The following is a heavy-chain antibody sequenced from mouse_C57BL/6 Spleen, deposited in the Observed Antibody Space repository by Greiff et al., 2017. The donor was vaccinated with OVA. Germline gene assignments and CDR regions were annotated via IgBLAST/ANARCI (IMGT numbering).Heavy chain of an antibody. CDR3: ARSPLTTVVARGWYFDV. CDR2: IYPGDGGT. D-gene: IGHD1-1*01. Sequence: QVQLQQSGPELVKPGASVKISCKASGYAFSSSWMNWVKQRPGKGLEWIGRIYPGDGGTNYNGKFKGKATLTADKSSSTAYMKLSSLTSEDSAVYFCARSPLTTVVARGWYFDVWGTGTTVTVSS. CDR1: GYAFSSSW. J-gene: IGHJ1*03. V-gene: IGHV1-82*01.